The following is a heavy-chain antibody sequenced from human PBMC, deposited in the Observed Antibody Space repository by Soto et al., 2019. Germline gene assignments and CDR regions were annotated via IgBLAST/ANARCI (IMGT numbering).Heavy chain of an antibody. Sequence: SDTLSLTCTVTGGSNSNYYWSWIRQPPGKGLEWIGHIYYSGSTTTNYNPSLMSRVTISLDTSKNRFSLNLSSVTAADTAVYYCARSPSVVRGGIYWFDSWGQGTLVTVSS. D-gene: IGHD3-10*01. CDR3: ARSPSVVRGGIYWFDS. J-gene: IGHJ5*01. CDR2: IYYSGSTTT. CDR1: GGSNSNYY. V-gene: IGHV4-59*08.